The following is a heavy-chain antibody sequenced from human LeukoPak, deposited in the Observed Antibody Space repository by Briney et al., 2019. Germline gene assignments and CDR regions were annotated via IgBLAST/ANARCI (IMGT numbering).Heavy chain of an antibody. V-gene: IGHV1-18*01. CDR1: GYTFTSYG. D-gene: IGHD3-22*01. CDR3: ARVPSYFDYDSSGSAPGYFDY. Sequence: ASVKVSCKASGYTFTSYGISWVGQAPGQGLEWMGWISAYNGNTNYAQKLQGKVTMTTDTSTSTAYMELRSLRSDDTAVYYCARVPSYFDYDSSGSAPGYFDYWGQGTLVTVSS. CDR2: ISAYNGNT. J-gene: IGHJ4*02.